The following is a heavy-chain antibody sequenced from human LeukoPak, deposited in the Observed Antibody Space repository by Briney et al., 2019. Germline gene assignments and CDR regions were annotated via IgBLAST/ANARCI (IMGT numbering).Heavy chain of an antibody. Sequence: GASVKVSCKASGGTFSSYAISWVQQAPGQGLEWMGWMSPNSDNTGYAQKFQGRVTFTRDTSISTAYMELRSLTSEDTAVYYCARDYGGSSGWFDPWGQGTLVTVSS. V-gene: IGHV1-8*02. CDR3: ARDYGGSSGWFDP. CDR2: MSPNSDNT. CDR1: GGTFSSYA. D-gene: IGHD4-23*01. J-gene: IGHJ5*02.